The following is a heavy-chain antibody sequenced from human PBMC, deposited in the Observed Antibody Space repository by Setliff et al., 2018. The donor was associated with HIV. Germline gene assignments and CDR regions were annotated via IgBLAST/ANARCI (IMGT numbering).Heavy chain of an antibody. J-gene: IGHJ4*02. Sequence: GGSLRLSCAASGFTFSRYAMTWVRQAPGKGLEWVAYISGSSSIIYYVESVKGRFTISRDNAKNSLYLQMNTLRTEDTAVYYCARDSGTVGADDYWGQGTLVTVS. V-gene: IGHV3-48*01. CDR1: GFTFSRYA. CDR2: ISGSSSII. D-gene: IGHD1-26*01. CDR3: ARDSGTVGADDY.